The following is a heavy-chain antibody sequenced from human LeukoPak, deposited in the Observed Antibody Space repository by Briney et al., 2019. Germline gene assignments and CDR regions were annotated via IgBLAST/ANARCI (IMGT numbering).Heavy chain of an antibody. CDR3: ARDSYDYVWGSSNFDY. D-gene: IGHD3-16*01. CDR2: IYTSGST. CDR1: GGSISSGSYY. J-gene: IGHJ4*02. V-gene: IGHV4-61*02. Sequence: SETLSLTCTVSGGSISSGSYYWSWIRQPAGTGLEGIGRIYTSGSTNYNPSLKSRVTISVDTSKNQFSLKLSSVTAADTAVYHCARDSYDYVWGSSNFDYWGQGTLVTVSS.